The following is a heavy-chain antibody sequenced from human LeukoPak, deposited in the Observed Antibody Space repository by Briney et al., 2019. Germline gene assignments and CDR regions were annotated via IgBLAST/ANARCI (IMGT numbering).Heavy chain of an antibody. CDR2: INHSGST. CDR3: ARGDVGATAVPFDP. V-gene: IGHV4-34*01. CDR1: GGSFSGYY. Sequence: KPSETLSLTCAVYGGSFSGYYWSWVRQPPGKGLEWIGEINHSGSTSYNPSLKSRVTISVDTSKHQFSLKLSSVTAADTAVYYCARGDVGATAVPFDPWGQGTLVTVSS. D-gene: IGHD1-26*01. J-gene: IGHJ5*02.